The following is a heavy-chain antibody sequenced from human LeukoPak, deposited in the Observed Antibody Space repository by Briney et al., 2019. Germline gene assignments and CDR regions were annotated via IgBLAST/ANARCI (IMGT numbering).Heavy chain of an antibody. V-gene: IGHV1-2*02. CDR1: GYTFTGYY. D-gene: IGHD2-21*02. CDR3: ARGVTARGFYYYMDI. Sequence: ASVKVSCKASGYTFTGYYMHWLRQAPGQVLEWMGWINPNSGGTNSAQKFQGRVTMTRDTSISTAYMELSRLTSDDTAVYSCARGVTARGFYYYMDIWGKGTTVTISS. CDR2: INPNSGGT. J-gene: IGHJ6*03.